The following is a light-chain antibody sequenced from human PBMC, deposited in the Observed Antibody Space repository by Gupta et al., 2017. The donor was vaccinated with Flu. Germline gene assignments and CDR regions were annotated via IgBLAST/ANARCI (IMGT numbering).Light chain of an antibody. CDR3: QQYDQGWT. Sequence: SPSTLSASVGDRVTITCRASQSISSWLAWYQLKPGKAPKLLICKASSLESGVPSRFSGSGSGTEFTLTISSLQPDDFATYYCQQYDQGWTFGQGTKVEIK. CDR2: KAS. J-gene: IGKJ1*01. CDR1: QSISSW. V-gene: IGKV1-5*03.